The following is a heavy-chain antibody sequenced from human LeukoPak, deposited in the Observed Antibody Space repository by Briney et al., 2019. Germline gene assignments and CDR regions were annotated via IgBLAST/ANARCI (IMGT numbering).Heavy chain of an antibody. V-gene: IGHV3-30*02. CDR3: AKFTVLSSGWPLDY. CDR1: GFTFSSYG. Sequence: QPWGSLRLSCAASGFTFSSYGMNWVRQAPGKGLEWVAFIRYDGSNKYYADSVKGRFTISRDNSKDTLYLQMNSLRAEDTAVYYCAKFTVLSSGWPLDYWGQGTLVTVSS. D-gene: IGHD6-19*01. CDR2: IRYDGSNK. J-gene: IGHJ4*02.